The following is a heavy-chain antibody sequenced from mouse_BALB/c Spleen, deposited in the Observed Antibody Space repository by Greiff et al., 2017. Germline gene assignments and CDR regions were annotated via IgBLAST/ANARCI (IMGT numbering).Heavy chain of an antibody. CDR3: ARSAGGFAY. CDR2: ISYSGST. Sequence: DVQLQESGPGLVKPSQSLSLTCTVTGYSITSDYAWNWIRQFPGNKLEWMGYISYSGSTSYNPSLKSRISITRDTSKNQFFLQLNSVTTEDTATYYCARSAGGFAYWGQGTLVTVSA. CDR1: GYSITSDYA. V-gene: IGHV3-2*02. J-gene: IGHJ3*01.